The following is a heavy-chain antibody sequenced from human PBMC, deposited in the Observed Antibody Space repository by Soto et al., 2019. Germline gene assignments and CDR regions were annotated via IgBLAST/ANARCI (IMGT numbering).Heavy chain of an antibody. Sequence: GGSLRLSCAASGFTFSSYSMNWVRQAPGKGLEWVSYISSSSSYIYYADSVKGRFTISRDNAKNSLYLQMNSLRAEDTAVYYCARDGGELFPFDYWGQGTLVTVSS. D-gene: IGHD3-10*01. CDR3: ARDGGELFPFDY. J-gene: IGHJ4*02. CDR1: GFTFSSYS. V-gene: IGHV3-21*05. CDR2: ISSSSSYI.